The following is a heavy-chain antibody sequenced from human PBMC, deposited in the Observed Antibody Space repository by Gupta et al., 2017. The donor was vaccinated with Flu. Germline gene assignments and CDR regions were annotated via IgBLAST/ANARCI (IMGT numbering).Heavy chain of an antibody. D-gene: IGHD2-2*01. J-gene: IGHJ4*02. CDR2: INPSTGDT. CDR3: ARLYGVCVDKSYATLEY. Sequence: TITDYYLHWVRQAPGQGLDWMGRINPSTGDTMSKQKFQGRVTMTRDTSSTTAYMELSSLRSDDTAIYYCARLYGVCVDKSYATLEYWGQGSQVTVSA. CDR1: TITDYY. V-gene: IGHV1-2*06.